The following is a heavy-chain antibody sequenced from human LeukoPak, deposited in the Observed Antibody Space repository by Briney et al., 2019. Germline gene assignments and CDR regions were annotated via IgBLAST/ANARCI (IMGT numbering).Heavy chain of an antibody. Sequence: GGALRLSCAASGFTFSSYGIHWVRQAPGKGLEWVAVISYDGSNRDYADSVKGRFTISRDNSKNTLYLHMNSLRAEDTAVYYCAKRGDYGDYPLYFDLWGRGTLVTVSS. CDR1: GFTFSSYG. D-gene: IGHD4-17*01. CDR3: AKRGDYGDYPLYFDL. J-gene: IGHJ2*01. CDR2: ISYDGSNR. V-gene: IGHV3-30*18.